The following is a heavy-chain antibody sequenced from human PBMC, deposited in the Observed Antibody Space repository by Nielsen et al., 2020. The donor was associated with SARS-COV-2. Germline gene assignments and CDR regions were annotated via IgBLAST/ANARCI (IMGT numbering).Heavy chain of an antibody. J-gene: IGHJ5*02. CDR3: ARRGTSSNRYFDP. V-gene: IGHV5-51*01. Sequence: KVSCKGSGYSFTIYWIGWVRQMPGKGLEWMGIIWPGDSDTKYRPSFQGQVTISADKSTSTAYLQWSSLNATDTAMYYCARRGTSSNRYFDPWGQRTLVTVSS. CDR1: GYSFTIYW. CDR2: IWPGDSDT. D-gene: IGHD6-6*01.